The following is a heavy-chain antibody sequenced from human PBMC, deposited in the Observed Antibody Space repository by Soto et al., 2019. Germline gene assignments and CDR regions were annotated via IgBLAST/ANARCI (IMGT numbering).Heavy chain of an antibody. CDR1: GFTFSSYA. V-gene: IGHV3-23*01. CDR3: AKPLLDYGGNSYRLDY. J-gene: IGHJ4*02. D-gene: IGHD4-17*01. Sequence: EVQLLESGGGLVQPGGSLRLSCAASGFTFSSYAMSWVRQAPGKGLEWVSAISGSGGSTYYADSVKGRFTISRDNSKNTLDLQMDSLRAEDTAVYYCAKPLLDYGGNSYRLDYWGQGTLVTVCS. CDR2: ISGSGGST.